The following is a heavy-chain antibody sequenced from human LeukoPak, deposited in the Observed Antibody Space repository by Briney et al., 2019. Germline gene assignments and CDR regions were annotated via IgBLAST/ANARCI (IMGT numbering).Heavy chain of an antibody. J-gene: IGHJ6*02. CDR3: GTHYDFWSGYLFQSDGMDV. CDR1: GGSFSGYY. CDR2: INHSGST. Sequence: SETLSLTCAVYGGSFSGYYWSWIRQPPGKGLEWIGEINHSGSTNYNPSLKSRVTISVDTSKNQFSLKLSSVTAADTAVYYCGTHYDFWSGYLFQSDGMDVWGQGTTVTVSS. V-gene: IGHV4-34*01. D-gene: IGHD3-3*01.